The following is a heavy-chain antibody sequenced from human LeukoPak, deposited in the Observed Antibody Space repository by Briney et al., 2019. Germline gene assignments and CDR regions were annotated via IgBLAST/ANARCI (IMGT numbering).Heavy chain of an antibody. D-gene: IGHD3-22*01. J-gene: IGHJ5*02. V-gene: IGHV4-59*08. CDR2: IYYSGST. CDR1: GGSLSSYY. Sequence: PSETLSLTCTISGGSLSSYYWSWIRQPPGKGLEWIGYIYYSGSTNYNPSLKSRVTISVDTSKNQFSLKLSTVTAADTAVYYCARRNYYDSSGYYLVDPWGQGTLVTVSS. CDR3: ARRNYYDSSGYYLVDP.